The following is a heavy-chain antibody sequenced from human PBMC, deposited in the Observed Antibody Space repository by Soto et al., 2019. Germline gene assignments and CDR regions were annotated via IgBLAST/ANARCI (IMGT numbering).Heavy chain of an antibody. CDR1: GDSSNNFF. CDR3: APLGSVFRAVDC. CDR2: ISYSGST. V-gene: IGHV4-59*01. J-gene: IGHJ4*02. D-gene: IGHD3-10*01. Sequence: PSETLSLTCTVSGDSSNNFFWTWIRQSPAKGLEWIGYISYSGSTMYNPSLNSRVSISLDTSKRQCSLKMASVTAADTAVYYCAPLGSVFRAVDCWAQGSLVTVSS.